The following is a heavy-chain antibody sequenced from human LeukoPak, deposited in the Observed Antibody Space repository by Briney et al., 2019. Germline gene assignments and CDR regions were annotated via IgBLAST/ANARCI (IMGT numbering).Heavy chain of an antibody. D-gene: IGHD1-26*01. CDR1: GYTFTSYG. CDR3: ASSGIVGAPYYFDY. V-gene: IGHV1-46*01. CDR2: INPSGGST. Sequence: ASVKVSCKASGYTFTSYGISWVRQAPGQGLEWMGIINPSGGSTSYAQKFQGRVTMTRDMSTSTVYMELSSLRSEDTAVYYCASSGIVGAPYYFDYWGQGTLVTVSS. J-gene: IGHJ4*02.